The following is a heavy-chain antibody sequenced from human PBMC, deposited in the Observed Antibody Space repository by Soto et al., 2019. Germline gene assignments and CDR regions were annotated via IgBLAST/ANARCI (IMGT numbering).Heavy chain of an antibody. D-gene: IGHD3-10*01. Sequence: QVQLVQSGAEVKKPGASVKVSCKASGYTFSSYAINWVRQVPGQRLEWMGWINAGNGNTKYSQKFQGRAAITRDTXAXXAYMQLRSLTSEDTAVYYCARDPAYYYGSGSYSDYWGQGTLVTVSS. CDR1: GYTFSSYA. CDR3: ARDPAYYYGSGSYSDY. V-gene: IGHV1-3*01. CDR2: INAGNGNT. J-gene: IGHJ4*02.